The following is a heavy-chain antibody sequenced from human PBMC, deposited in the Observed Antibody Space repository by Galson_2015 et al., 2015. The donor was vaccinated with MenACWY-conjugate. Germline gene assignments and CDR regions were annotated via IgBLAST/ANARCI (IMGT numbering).Heavy chain of an antibody. CDR2: ISSGSDTI. J-gene: IGHJ5*02. V-gene: IGHV3-48*02. CDR1: GFSFSSYR. D-gene: IGHD4-17*01. CDR3: ARDGYGDYVGWFDP. Sequence: SLRLSCAASGFSFSSYRMNWVRQAPGKGLEWVSYISSGSDTIYYADSVKGRFTVSRDSAKNSLYLQMNSLRDEDTAVYYCARDGYGDYVGWFDPWGQGTLVTVSS.